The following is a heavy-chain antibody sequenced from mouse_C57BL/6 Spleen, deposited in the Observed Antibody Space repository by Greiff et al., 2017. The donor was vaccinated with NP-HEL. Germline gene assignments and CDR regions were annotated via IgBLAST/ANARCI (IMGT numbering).Heavy chain of an antibody. J-gene: IGHJ2*01. Sequence: QVQLQQSGAELVKPGASVKISCKASGYAFSSYWMNWVKQRPGKGLEWIGQIYPGDGDTNYNGKFKGKATLTADKSSSTAYMQLSSLTSEDSAVYFCARWYYYGSPLFDYWGQGTTLTVSS. V-gene: IGHV1-80*01. CDR3: ARWYYYGSPLFDY. D-gene: IGHD1-1*01. CDR1: GYAFSSYW. CDR2: IYPGDGDT.